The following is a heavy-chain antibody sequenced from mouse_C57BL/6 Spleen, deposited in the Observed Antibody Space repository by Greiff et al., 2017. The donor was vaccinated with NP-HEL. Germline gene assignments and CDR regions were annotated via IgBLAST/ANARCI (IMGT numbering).Heavy chain of an antibody. CDR3: AREGAFSLFDY. Sequence: EVKLVESGGGLVQSGRSLRLSCATSGFTFSDFYMEWVRQAPGKGLEWIAASRNKANDYTTEYSASVKGRFIVSRDTSQSILYLQMNALRAEDTAIYYCAREGAFSLFDYWGQGTTLTVSS. CDR1: GFTFSDFY. J-gene: IGHJ2*01. V-gene: IGHV7-1*01. CDR2: SRNKANDYTT.